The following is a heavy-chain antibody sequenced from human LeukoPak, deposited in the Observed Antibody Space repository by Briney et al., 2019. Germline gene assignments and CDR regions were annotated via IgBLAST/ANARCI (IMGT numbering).Heavy chain of an antibody. V-gene: IGHV3-66*01. D-gene: IGHD1-26*01. J-gene: IGHJ4*02. CDR1: GFPVSNNY. Sequence: GGSLRLSCAASGFPVSNNYMSWVRQAPGKGLEWVSINYSGDSTSYADSVKGRVTISRDNPKHTLYLQMNSLRAEDTAVYYGARDYSGSYSRFDYWGQGTLVTVSS. CDR3: ARDYSGSYSRFDY. CDR2: NYSGDST.